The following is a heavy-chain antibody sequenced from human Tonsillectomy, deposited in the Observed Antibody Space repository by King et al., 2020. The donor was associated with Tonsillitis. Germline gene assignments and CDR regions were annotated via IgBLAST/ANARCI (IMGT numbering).Heavy chain of an antibody. D-gene: IGHD6-13*01. J-gene: IGHJ3*01. CDR1: VFSFNLYA. Sequence: VQLVESGGGVVQPGRSLRLSCEAFVFSFNLYAMHWVRQAPGKGLEWVAVISYDGSNTYYADSVKGRFTISRDNSKNTLYLQMNSLRPEDTAVFYCARDPDYSTSRRKDAFDFWGQGTLVTVSS. V-gene: IGHV3-30-3*01. CDR3: ARDPDYSTSRRKDAFDF. CDR2: ISYDGSNT.